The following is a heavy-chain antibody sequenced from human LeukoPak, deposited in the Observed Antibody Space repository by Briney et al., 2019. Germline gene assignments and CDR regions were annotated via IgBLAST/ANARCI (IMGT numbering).Heavy chain of an antibody. Sequence: GGSLRLSCAASGFTFSSYEMNWVRQAPGKGLEWVSYISSGGSTIYYADSVKGRFTISRDNSKNTLYLQMNSLRAEDTAVYYCAKGVKVPLLRYFSYYMDVWGKGTTVTISS. CDR1: GFTFSSYE. D-gene: IGHD3-9*01. CDR2: ISSGGSTI. V-gene: IGHV3-48*03. CDR3: AKGVKVPLLRYFSYYMDV. J-gene: IGHJ6*03.